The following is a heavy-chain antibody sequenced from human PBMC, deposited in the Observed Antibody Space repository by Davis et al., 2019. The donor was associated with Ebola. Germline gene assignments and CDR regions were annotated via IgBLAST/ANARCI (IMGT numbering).Heavy chain of an antibody. Sequence: ASVKVSCKASGYTFTSYYMHWVRQAPGQGLEWMGIINPSGGSTSYAQKFQGRVTMTRNTSISTAYMELSSLRSEDTAVYYCASRVEEYCTGGVCYTDYWGQGTLVTVSS. CDR1: GYTFTSYY. CDR2: INPSGGST. V-gene: IGHV1-46*01. D-gene: IGHD2-8*02. CDR3: ASRVEEYCTGGVCYTDY. J-gene: IGHJ4*02.